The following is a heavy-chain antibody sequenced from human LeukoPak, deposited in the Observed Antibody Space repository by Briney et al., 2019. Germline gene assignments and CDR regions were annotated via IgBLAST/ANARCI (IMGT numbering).Heavy chain of an antibody. CDR1: GLTFSSYS. CDR2: ISSSSSYI. J-gene: IGHJ4*02. D-gene: IGHD3-10*01. CDR3: ARGITMVRGVKVGFDY. Sequence: PGGSLRLFCAACGLTFSSYSMIWVRQAPGKGLEWVSSISSSSSYIYYADSVKGRFTISRDNAKNSLYLQMNSLRAEDTAVYYCARGITMVRGVKVGFDYWGQGTLVTVSS. V-gene: IGHV3-21*01.